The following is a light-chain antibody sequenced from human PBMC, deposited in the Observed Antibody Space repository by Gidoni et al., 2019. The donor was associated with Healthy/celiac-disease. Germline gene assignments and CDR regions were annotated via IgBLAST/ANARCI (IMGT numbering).Light chain of an antibody. J-gene: IGKJ2*01. Sequence: ELVLTQSPATLSFSPGERATLSCRASQSVSSYLAWYQQKPGQAPRLLIYDASNSATGIPARFSGSGSGTDFTLTISSLEPEDFAVYYWQQRSNWRDTFGQGTKLEIK. CDR3: QQRSNWRDT. CDR2: DAS. V-gene: IGKV3-11*01. CDR1: QSVSSY.